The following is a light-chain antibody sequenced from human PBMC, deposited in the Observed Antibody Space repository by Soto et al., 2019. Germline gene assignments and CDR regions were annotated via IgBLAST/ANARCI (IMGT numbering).Light chain of an antibody. CDR1: SSDVGGYNY. J-gene: IGLJ1*01. Sequence: QSVLTKPASVSGSPGQWITISCTGTSSDVGGYNYVSWYQQHPGKAPKLMIYDVSNRPSGVSNRFSGSKSGNTASLTISGLQAEDEADYYCSSYTSSSTLVVFGTGTKVTVL. CDR2: DVS. V-gene: IGLV2-14*01. CDR3: SSYTSSSTLVV.